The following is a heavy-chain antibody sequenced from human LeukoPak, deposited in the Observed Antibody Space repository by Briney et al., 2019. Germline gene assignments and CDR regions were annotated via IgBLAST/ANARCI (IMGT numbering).Heavy chain of an antibody. V-gene: IGHV5-51*01. CDR2: IYPGDSDT. CDR1: GYSFTFYW. D-gene: IGHD1-14*01. J-gene: IGHJ2*01. CDR3: ARRKDWYFDL. Sequence: GESLKISCKGSGYSFTFYWIGWVRQMPGKGLEWMGIIYPGDSDTRYSPSLQDQVTISADDSINTAYLQWRSLTASDTAIYYCARRKDWYFDLWGPGTLVTVSS.